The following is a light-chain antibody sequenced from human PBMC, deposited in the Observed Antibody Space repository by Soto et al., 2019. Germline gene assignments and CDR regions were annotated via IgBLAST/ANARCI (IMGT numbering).Light chain of an antibody. CDR1: SSDVGGYNY. Sequence: QSALTQPPSASASPGQSVTISCTGTSSDVGGYNYVSWYQQYPGRAPKLMIYEVTKRPSGVPDRFSVSKSGNTASLTVSGLQAYDEADYNCSADATSNNFYSVFGEKTKLTIL. CDR3: SADATSNNFYSV. J-gene: IGLJ3*02. CDR2: EVT. V-gene: IGLV2-8*01.